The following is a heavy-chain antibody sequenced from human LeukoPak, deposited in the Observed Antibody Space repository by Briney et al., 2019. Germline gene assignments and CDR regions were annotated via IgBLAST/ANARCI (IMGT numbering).Heavy chain of an antibody. CDR2: IYYSRST. CDR1: GGSISSYY. J-gene: IGHJ4*02. CDR3: VRGALVTMVRGVIITTSHFDY. V-gene: IGHV4-59*01. D-gene: IGHD3-10*01. Sequence: SETLSLTCTVSGGSISSYYWSWIRQPPGKGLEWIGYIYYSRSTNYNPSLKSRVTISVDTSKNQFSLKLSSVTAADTAVYYCVRGALVTMVRGVIITTSHFDYWGQGTLVTVSS.